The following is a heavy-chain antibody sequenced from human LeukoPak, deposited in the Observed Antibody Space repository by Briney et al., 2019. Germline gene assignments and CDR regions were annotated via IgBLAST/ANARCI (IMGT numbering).Heavy chain of an antibody. CDR2: ISSSSNYI. D-gene: IGHD6-13*01. CDR3: ARVAEAAAFDS. V-gene: IGHV3-21*01. CDR1: GLTFSSYN. Sequence: WGSLRLSCVASGLTFSSYNMNWVRQAPGKGLEWVSFISSSSNYIYYADSVKGRFTISRDNAKNSLLLQMNSLRAEDTAVYYCARVAEAAAFDSWGQGTLVTVSS. J-gene: IGHJ4*02.